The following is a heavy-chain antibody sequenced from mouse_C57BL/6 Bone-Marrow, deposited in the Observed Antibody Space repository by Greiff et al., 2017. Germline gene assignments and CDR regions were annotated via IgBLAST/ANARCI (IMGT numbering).Heavy chain of an antibody. CDR1: GYTFTSYG. D-gene: IGHD1-1*01. CDR3: ARFRGGSSYLWAY. Sequence: QVQLQQSGAELARPGASVKLSCKASGYTFTSYGISWVKQRTGQGLEWIGEIYPRSGNTYYNEKFKGKATLTADKSSSTAYMELRSLTSEDSAVYFCARFRGGSSYLWAYWGQGTLVTVSA. CDR2: IYPRSGNT. V-gene: IGHV1-81*01. J-gene: IGHJ3*01.